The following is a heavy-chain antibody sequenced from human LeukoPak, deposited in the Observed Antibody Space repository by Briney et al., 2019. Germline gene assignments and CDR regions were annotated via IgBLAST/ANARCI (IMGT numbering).Heavy chain of an antibody. D-gene: IGHD4-17*01. Sequence: PSETLSLTCAVYGGSFSGYYWSWIRQPPGKGLEWIGEINHSGSTNYNPSLKSRVTISVDTSKKQFSLKLRSVTAADTAVYYCAREGIYGDYRHWGQGTLVTVSS. J-gene: IGHJ4*02. CDR1: GGSFSGYY. CDR2: INHSGST. CDR3: AREGIYGDYRH. V-gene: IGHV4-34*01.